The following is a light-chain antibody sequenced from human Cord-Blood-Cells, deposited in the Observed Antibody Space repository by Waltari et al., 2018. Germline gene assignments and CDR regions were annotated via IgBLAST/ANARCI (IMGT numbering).Light chain of an antibody. CDR2: AAS. J-gene: IGKJ1*01. CDR3: QQYYSYPRT. Sequence: IRMTQSPSSFSASTGDRVTLTCRASQGISIYLAWYQQKPGKAPKLLIYAASTVQSGVPSRFSGSGSGTDFTLTISCLQSEDFATYYWQQYYSYPRTFGQGTKVEIK. CDR1: QGISIY. V-gene: IGKV1-8*01.